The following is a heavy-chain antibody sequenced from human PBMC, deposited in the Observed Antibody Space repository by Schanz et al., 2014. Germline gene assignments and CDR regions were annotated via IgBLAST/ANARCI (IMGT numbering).Heavy chain of an antibody. V-gene: IGHV3-7*01. Sequence: EVQLVESGGGLVQPGGSLRLSCVASGFTFSSFSMNWVRQAPGKGLEWVANINQDGSDKSYVDSVKGRFTISRDNAKNSLYLQMNSLRAEDTAVYYCARDKGGYYPFDYWGQGSLVTVSS. J-gene: IGHJ4*02. D-gene: IGHD3-22*01. CDR2: INQDGSDK. CDR1: GFTFSSFS. CDR3: ARDKGGYYPFDY.